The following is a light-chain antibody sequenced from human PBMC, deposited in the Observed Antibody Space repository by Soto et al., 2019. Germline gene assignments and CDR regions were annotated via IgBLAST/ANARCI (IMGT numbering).Light chain of an antibody. CDR3: QAYDYSLTASV. CDR2: GNR. V-gene: IGLV1-40*01. CDR1: SSNLGAGYD. Sequence: QPVLTQPPSVSGAPGQRVTLSCTGNSSNLGAGYDVHWYQQLPGAAPKLVIFGNRNRPSGVPERFSGSKSGTSASLAITGLQAEDEADSYCQAYDYSLTASVFGGGTKLTVL. J-gene: IGLJ3*02.